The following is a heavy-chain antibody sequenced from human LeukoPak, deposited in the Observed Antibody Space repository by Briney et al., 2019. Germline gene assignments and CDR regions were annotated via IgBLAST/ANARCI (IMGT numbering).Heavy chain of an antibody. J-gene: IGHJ6*02. V-gene: IGHV3-30-3*01. CDR1: GFPFSSYA. Sequence: AGGSLRLSCAASGFPFSSYAMHWVRQAPGKGLEWVAVISYDGSNKYYADSMKGRFTISRDNSKNTLYLQMNSLRAEDTAVYYCASLPSPYDSSGYYRNYYYYYGMDVWGQGTTVTASS. CDR2: ISYDGSNK. D-gene: IGHD3-22*01. CDR3: ASLPSPYDSSGYYRNYYYYYGMDV.